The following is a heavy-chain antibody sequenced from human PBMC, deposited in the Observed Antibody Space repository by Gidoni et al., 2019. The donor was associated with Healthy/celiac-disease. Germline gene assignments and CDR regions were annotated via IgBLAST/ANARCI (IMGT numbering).Heavy chain of an antibody. Sequence: QVQLVESGGGVVQPGRSLRLSCAASGFTFSSYAMHWVRQAPGKGLEWVAVISYDGSNKYYADSVKGRFTISRDNSKNTLYLQMNSLRAEDTAVYYCARDLAPIQLWLLDYYMDVWGKGTTVTVSS. CDR3: ARDLAPIQLWLLDYYMDV. J-gene: IGHJ6*03. CDR1: GFTFSSYA. CDR2: ISYDGSNK. V-gene: IGHV3-30-3*01. D-gene: IGHD5-18*01.